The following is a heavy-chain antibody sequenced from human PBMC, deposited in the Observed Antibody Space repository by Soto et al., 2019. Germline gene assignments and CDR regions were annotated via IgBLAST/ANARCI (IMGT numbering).Heavy chain of an antibody. J-gene: IGHJ6*02. Sequence: QVQLVQSGAEVKKPGSSVKVSCKASGGTFSSFAISWVRQAPGQGLEWMGGIIPMLGTTKDAQKFQGRVTITADESTSTAYMELSSLRSEDTAVYYCARSYGDDYYFGLDVWGQGTTVTVSS. D-gene: IGHD4-17*01. CDR3: ARSYGDDYYFGLDV. CDR2: IIPMLGTT. V-gene: IGHV1-69*01. CDR1: GGTFSSFA.